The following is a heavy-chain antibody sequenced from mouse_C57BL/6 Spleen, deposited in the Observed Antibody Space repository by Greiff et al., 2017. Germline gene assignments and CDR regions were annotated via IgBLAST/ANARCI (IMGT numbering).Heavy chain of an antibody. J-gene: IGHJ3*01. Sequence: VKLQESGPGLVAPSQSLSITCTASGFSLTSYAISWVRQPPGKGLEWLGVIWTGGGTNYNSDLISRLSISKDNSKSQVFLKMNSLQTDDTARYYCASYYDYDGFAYWGQGTLVTVSA. CDR1: GFSLTSYA. D-gene: IGHD2-4*01. V-gene: IGHV2-9-1*01. CDR2: IWTGGGT. CDR3: ASYYDYDGFAY.